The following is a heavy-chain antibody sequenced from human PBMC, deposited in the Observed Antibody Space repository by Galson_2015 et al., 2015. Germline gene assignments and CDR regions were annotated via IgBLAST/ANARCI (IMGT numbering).Heavy chain of an antibody. J-gene: IGHJ4*02. CDR3: ARELGGTYYFDY. V-gene: IGHV1-46*04. D-gene: IGHD3-10*01. CDR1: GYTFPNYF. Sequence: QSGAEVKKPGASVKVSCTASGYTFPNYFIQWVRQAPGQGLEWVGAINPSGAATFYAQKLQGRVTMTRDTPTSTVYVELSSLGSEDTAVYYCARELGGTYYFDYWGLGTLVTVSS. CDR2: INPSGAAT.